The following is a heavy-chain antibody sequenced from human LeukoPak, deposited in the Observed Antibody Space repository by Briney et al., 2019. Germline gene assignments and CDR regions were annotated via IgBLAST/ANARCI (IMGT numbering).Heavy chain of an antibody. CDR2: ISDSGRT. V-gene: IGHV4-59*08. CDR3: ARQLKGLLGAFDI. Sequence: PSQTLSLTCTVSGGSISSYYCRWLRQHHGKGMQGIGYISDSGRTNSNTSLKSRVNISVDTSKNHLSLKLTSVPAADTAVYYCARQLKGLLGAFDIWGQGTIVTVSS. J-gene: IGHJ3*02. CDR1: GGSISSYY.